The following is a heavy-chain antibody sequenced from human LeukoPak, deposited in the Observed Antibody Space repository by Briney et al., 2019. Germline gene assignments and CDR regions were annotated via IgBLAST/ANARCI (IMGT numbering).Heavy chain of an antibody. D-gene: IGHD6-19*01. Sequence: SETLSLTCAVYGGSFSGYYWSWIRQPPGKGLEWIGEINHSGSTNYNPSLKSRVTISVDTSKNQFSLKLSSVTAADTAVYYCASMTRKAVAGTFDYWGQEPLVPVS. CDR3: ASMTRKAVAGTFDY. CDR1: GGSFSGYY. J-gene: IGHJ4*02. CDR2: INHSGST. V-gene: IGHV4-34*01.